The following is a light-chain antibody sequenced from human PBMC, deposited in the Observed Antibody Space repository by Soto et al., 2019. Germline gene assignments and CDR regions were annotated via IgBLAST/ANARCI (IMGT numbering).Light chain of an antibody. CDR2: EVD. V-gene: IGLV2-23*02. CDR3: CSCASSTTFLYV. Sequence: QSALTQPASVSGSPGQSITISCTGTSSDIGSYSLVSWYQQLPGKAPKLMIYEVDNRPSGVSNRFSASQSGNTASLTISGLHADDEADYYCCSCASSTTFLYVFGSGTKVTVL. J-gene: IGLJ1*01. CDR1: SSDIGSYSL.